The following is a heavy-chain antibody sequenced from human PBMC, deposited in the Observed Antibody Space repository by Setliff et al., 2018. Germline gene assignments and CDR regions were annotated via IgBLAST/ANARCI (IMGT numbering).Heavy chain of an antibody. CDR2: IYTSWST. D-gene: IGHD3-3*01. CDR3: ARMSGFLYMDV. V-gene: IGHV4-4*07. CDR1: GGSISSYY. Sequence: ETLSLTCTVSGGSISSYYWSWIRQPAGKGLEWLGQIYTSWSTNYNPSLKGRATLSIDASKKQFSLKLTSVTAADTAVYYCARMSGFLYMDVWGKGTTVTVSS. J-gene: IGHJ6*03.